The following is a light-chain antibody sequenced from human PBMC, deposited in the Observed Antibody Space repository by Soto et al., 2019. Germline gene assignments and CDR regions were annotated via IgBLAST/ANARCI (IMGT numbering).Light chain of an antibody. CDR3: SSYAGSNWYV. CDR1: NSAVGGYNY. Sequence: QPVLTQPPSASVSPGQSVTISCTGTNSAVGGYNYVSWYQQYPGKAPKLIIYEVNERPSGVPDRFSGSKSGNTASLTVSGLQTADEADYYCSSYAGSNWYVFGTGTKVTVL. J-gene: IGLJ1*01. CDR2: EVN. V-gene: IGLV2-8*01.